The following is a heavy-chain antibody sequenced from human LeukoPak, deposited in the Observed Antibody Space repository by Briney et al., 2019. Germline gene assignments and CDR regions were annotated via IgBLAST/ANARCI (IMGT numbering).Heavy chain of an antibody. J-gene: IGHJ5*02. CDR2: IDKKDKGYATAT. CDR1: GFTFSGSG. D-gene: IGHD1-26*01. Sequence: PGGSLRLSCAASGFTFSGSGIHWVRQSSGKGLEWVGQIDKKDKGYATATAYAASVKGRFTISRDDSINTAYLQMKSLKTEDTALYYCTRDSGTYNRFDPWGQGTLVTVSS. CDR3: TRDSGTYNRFDP. V-gene: IGHV3-73*01.